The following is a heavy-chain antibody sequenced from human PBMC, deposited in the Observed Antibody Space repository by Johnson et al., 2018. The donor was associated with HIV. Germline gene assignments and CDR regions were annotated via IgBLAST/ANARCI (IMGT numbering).Heavy chain of an antibody. D-gene: IGHD4-17*01. J-gene: IGHJ3*02. CDR2: IRYDGSNK. CDR1: GFTFSSYG. V-gene: IGHV3-30*02. Sequence: QVQLVESGGGLVKPGGSLRLSCAVSGFTFSSYGMHWVRQAPGKGLEWVAFIRYDGSNKYYADSVKGRFTISKDNAKNSLYLQMNSLRVEDTAVYYCARVLGDYAYHIWGQGTMVTVSS. CDR3: ARVLGDYAYHI.